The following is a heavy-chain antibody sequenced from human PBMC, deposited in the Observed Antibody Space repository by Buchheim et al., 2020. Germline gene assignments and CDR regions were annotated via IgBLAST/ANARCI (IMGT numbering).Heavy chain of an antibody. CDR3: ARAIIAASFDY. J-gene: IGHJ4*02. CDR2: FGSSGSTI. CDR1: GFIFSAYE. Sequence: EVQLVESGGGLVRPGGSLRLSCAASGFIFSAYEMNWVRQAPGKGLEWVSYFGSSGSTIYYADSVQGRFTISRDNAKNSLYLQMNSLRAEDTAVYYCARAIIAASFDYWGQGTL. V-gene: IGHV3-48*03. D-gene: IGHD6-25*01.